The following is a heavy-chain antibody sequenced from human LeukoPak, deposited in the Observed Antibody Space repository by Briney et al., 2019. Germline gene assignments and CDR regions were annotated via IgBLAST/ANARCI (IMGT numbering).Heavy chain of an antibody. CDR1: GGSISSSSYY. CDR2: IYYSGST. Sequence: SETLSLTCTVSGGSISSSSYYWGWIRQPPGKGLEWIGSIYYSGSTYYNPSLKSRVTISVDTSKNQFSLKLSSVTAADTAVYYCARRIRGVNDAFDIWAQGTVVTVSS. V-gene: IGHV4-39*01. CDR3: ARRIRGVNDAFDI. J-gene: IGHJ3*02. D-gene: IGHD3-10*01.